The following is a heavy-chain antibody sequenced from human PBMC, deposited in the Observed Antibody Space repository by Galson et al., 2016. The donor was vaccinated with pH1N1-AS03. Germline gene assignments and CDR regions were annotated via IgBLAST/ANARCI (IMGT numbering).Heavy chain of an antibody. D-gene: IGHD2-21*01. J-gene: IGHJ4*02. CDR2: VHHSGAT. CDR3: AAPGGGSYSY. CDR1: GYSIRSDYY. Sequence: ETLSLTCEVSGYSIRSDYYWGWIRQPPGQGLEWIGSVHHSGATWHNPSLKSRVTISVDTSKDQFSLRVNTVTVADTAVYYCAAPGGGSYSYWGQGKLVTVSS. V-gene: IGHV4-38-2*01.